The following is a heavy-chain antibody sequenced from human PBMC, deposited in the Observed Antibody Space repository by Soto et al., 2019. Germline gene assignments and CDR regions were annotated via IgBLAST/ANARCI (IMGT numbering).Heavy chain of an antibody. D-gene: IGHD3-16*01. CDR3: ARRLDDRADEGFDV. CDR2: IIPLFGTT. V-gene: IGHV1-69*18. Sequence: QVHLVQSGAEVRKPGSSVKVSCKTSGGTFSTYTIYWVRQAPGQGLEWMGRIIPLFGTTKYAQNFQDRVTITAEESTSTTYVELSSLSAEDTAVYYCARRLDDRADEGFDVWGEGTAVTVSA. CDR1: GGTFSTYT. J-gene: IGHJ3*01.